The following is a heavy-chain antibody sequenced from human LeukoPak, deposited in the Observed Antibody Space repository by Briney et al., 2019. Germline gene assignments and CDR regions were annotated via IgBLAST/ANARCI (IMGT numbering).Heavy chain of an antibody. J-gene: IGHJ4*02. D-gene: IGHD1-26*01. Sequence: PGGSLRLSCAASGFTFSGSDMNWVRQAPGKGLEWVSSITTTSRYIYYADSVKGRFTISRDNAKNLLFLQMNSLRAEDTAVYYCARIVGATIRGGYSDSWGQGTLVTVSS. V-gene: IGHV3-21*01. CDR1: GFTFSGSD. CDR2: ITTTSRYI. CDR3: ARIVGATIRGGYSDS.